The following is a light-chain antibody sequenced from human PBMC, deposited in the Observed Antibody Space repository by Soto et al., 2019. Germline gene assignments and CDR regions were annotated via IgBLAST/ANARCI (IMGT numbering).Light chain of an antibody. V-gene: IGKV1-9*01. CDR2: AAS. J-gene: IGKJ5*01. Sequence: IQLTQSPSSLSASVGDRVTITCRASQGISSYLAWYQQKPGKAPKLLIYAASTLHSGVPSRFSGSGSGTDFTLTISSLQAEDFAVYYCQQRSNWPITFGQGTRLEIK. CDR3: QQRSNWPIT. CDR1: QGISSY.